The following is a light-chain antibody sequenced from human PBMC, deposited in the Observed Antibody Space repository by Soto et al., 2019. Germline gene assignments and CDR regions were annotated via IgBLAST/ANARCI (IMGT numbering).Light chain of an antibody. Sequence: QSVLTQPASVSGSPGQSITISCTGTSSDFGGYNYVSWYQQLPGKVPKLIIYDVSNRPSGVSDRFSGSKSGNAASLTISGLQAEDEADYYCSSYTSTSTLYVFGTGTKVTVL. V-gene: IGLV2-14*03. CDR1: SSDFGGYNY. CDR3: SSYTSTSTLYV. J-gene: IGLJ1*01. CDR2: DVS.